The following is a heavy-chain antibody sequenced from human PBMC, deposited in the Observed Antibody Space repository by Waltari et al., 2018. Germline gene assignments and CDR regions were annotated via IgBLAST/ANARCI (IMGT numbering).Heavy chain of an antibody. CDR3: ARLSTVAGDYYYGMDV. V-gene: IGHV4-38-2*01. CDR1: GYSISSGYY. D-gene: IGHD6-19*01. CDR2: IYHSGST. J-gene: IGHJ6*02. Sequence: QVQLQESGPGLVKPSETLSLTCAVSGYSISSGYYWGWIRQPPGKGLEWIGSIYHSGSTYYNPSLKSRVTISVDTSKNQFSLKLSSVTAADTAVYYCARLSTVAGDYYYGMDVWGQGTTVTVSS.